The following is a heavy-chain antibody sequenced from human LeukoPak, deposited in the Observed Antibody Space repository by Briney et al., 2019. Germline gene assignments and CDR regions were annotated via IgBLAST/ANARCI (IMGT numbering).Heavy chain of an antibody. Sequence: GRSLRLSCAASGFTFSSYGMHWVRQAPGKGLEWVAVIWYDGSNKYYADSVKGRFTISRDNAKNTLYLQMNSLRAEDTAVYYCARAQHSGYERYQYYFDYWGQGTLVTVSS. V-gene: IGHV3-33*01. CDR3: ARAQHSGYERYQYYFDY. CDR2: IWYDGSNK. J-gene: IGHJ4*02. CDR1: GFTFSSYG. D-gene: IGHD5-12*01.